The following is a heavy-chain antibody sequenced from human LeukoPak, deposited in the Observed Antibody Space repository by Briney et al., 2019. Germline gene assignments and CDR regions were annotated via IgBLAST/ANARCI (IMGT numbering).Heavy chain of an antibody. Sequence: PGRSLRLSCAASGFTFDDYAMHWVRQAPGKGLEWVSLISGDGGSTYYADSVKGRFTISRDNSKNSLYLQMNSLRTEDTALYYCAKDTYYYDSSGHPDYWGQGTLVTVSS. CDR3: AKDTYYYDSSGHPDY. J-gene: IGHJ4*02. CDR2: ISGDGGST. CDR1: GFTFDDYA. D-gene: IGHD3-22*01. V-gene: IGHV3-43*02.